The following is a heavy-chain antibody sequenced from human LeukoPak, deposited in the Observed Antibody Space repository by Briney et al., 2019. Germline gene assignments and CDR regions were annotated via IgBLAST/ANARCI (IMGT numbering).Heavy chain of an antibody. D-gene: IGHD1-1*01. CDR3: ARSFAHVERYYFDY. J-gene: IGHJ4*02. CDR2: IYPGDSDT. Sequence: GASLKISCKGSGSGFISYWIGWVRQMPGKGLEWMGIIYPGDSDTTYSPSFQGQVTISADKSINTAYLQWRSLKASDTAMYYCARSFAHVERYYFDYWGQGTLVSVSS. V-gene: IGHV5-51*01. CDR1: GSGFISYW.